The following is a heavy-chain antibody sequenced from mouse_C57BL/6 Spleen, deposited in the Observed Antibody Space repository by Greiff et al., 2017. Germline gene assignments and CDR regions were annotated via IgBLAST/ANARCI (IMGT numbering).Heavy chain of an antibody. V-gene: IGHV5-17*01. D-gene: IGHD1-3*01. CDR2: ISSGSSTI. CDR1: GFTFSDYG. Sequence: EVKLVESGGGLVKPGGSLKLSCAASGFTFSDYGMHWVRQAPEKGLEWVGYISSGSSTIYYADTVKGRFTISRDNAKNTLFLQLTSLRSEDTAMYYCAGSSTDYWGQGTTLTVSS. J-gene: IGHJ2*01. CDR3: AGSSTDY.